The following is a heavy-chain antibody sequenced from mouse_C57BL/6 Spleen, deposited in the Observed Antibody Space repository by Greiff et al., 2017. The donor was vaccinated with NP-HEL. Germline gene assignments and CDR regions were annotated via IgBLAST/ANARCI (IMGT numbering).Heavy chain of an antibody. CDR1: GFNIKDDY. CDR3: KSTTVVDFDY. Sequence: VQLKQSGAELVRPGASVKLSCTASGFNIKDDYMHWVKQRPEQGLEWIGWIDPENGDTEYASKFQGKATITADTSSNTAYLQLSSLTSEDTAVYYCKSTTVVDFDYWGQGTTLTVSS. D-gene: IGHD1-1*01. J-gene: IGHJ2*01. CDR2: IDPENGDT. V-gene: IGHV14-4*01.